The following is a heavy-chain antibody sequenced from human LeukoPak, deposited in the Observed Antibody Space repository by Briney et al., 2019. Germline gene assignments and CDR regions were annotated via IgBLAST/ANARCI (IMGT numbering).Heavy chain of an antibody. D-gene: IGHD6-19*01. CDR1: GGSISSGDYY. V-gene: IGHV4-30-4*08. J-gene: IGHJ4*02. CDR2: IYYSGST. CDR3: ASYTGYSSGWYGQD. Sequence: PSETLSLTCTVSGGSISSGDYYWSWIRQAPGKGLEWIGYIYYSGSTYYNPSLKSRVTISVDTSKNQFSLKLSSVTAADTAVYYCASYTGYSSGWYGQDWGQGTLVTVSS.